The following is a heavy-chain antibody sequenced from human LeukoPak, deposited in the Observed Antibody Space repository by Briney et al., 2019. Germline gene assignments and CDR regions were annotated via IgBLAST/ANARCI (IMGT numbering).Heavy chain of an antibody. J-gene: IGHJ4*02. CDR2: ISGSGGST. CDR3: AASPVYDSSGYCDY. CDR1: GFTFSSYA. D-gene: IGHD3-22*01. V-gene: IGHV3-23*01. Sequence: PGGSLRLSCAASGFTFSSYAMSWVRQAPGKGLEWVSAISGSGGSTYYADSVKGRFTISRDNSKNTLYLQMNSLGAEDTAVYYCAASPVYDSSGYCDYWGQGTLVTVSS.